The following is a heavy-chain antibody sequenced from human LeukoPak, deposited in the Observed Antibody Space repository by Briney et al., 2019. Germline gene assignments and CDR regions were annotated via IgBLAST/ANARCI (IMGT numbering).Heavy chain of an antibody. Sequence: GGSLRLSCVTSGFTFSTYAFHWVRQAPGKGPEWVATMSFDVNNKYYADSVRGRFTISRDTAKNSLYLQMNNLRAEDTALYYCARNNDMDVWGQGTTVIVSS. V-gene: IGHV3-30*04. D-gene: IGHD1/OR15-1a*01. CDR1: GFTFSTYA. CDR2: MSFDVNNK. CDR3: ARNNDMDV. J-gene: IGHJ6*02.